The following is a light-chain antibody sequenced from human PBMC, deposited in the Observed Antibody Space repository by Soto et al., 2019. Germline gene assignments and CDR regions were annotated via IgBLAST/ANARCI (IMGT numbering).Light chain of an antibody. CDR2: TYN. CDR3: QSYDKSLTGFFV. J-gene: IGLJ1*01. Sequence: QSVLTQPPSGSGAPGQSVTISCTGSSSNLGAGYDVHWYQQVPGTAPKLLIYTYNNQPSGVPDRFSGSKSGTSASLAITGLQAQDESDYYCQSYDKSLTGFFVFGSGTKVTVL. V-gene: IGLV1-40*01. CDR1: SSNLGAGYD.